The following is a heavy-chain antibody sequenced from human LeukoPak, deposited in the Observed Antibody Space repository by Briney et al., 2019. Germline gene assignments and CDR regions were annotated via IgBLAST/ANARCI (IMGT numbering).Heavy chain of an antibody. V-gene: IGHV4-30-4*01. CDR2: IYYSGST. J-gene: IGHJ4*02. D-gene: IGHD3-22*01. Sequence: SQTLSLTCTVSGGSISSCDYYWSWIRQPPGKGLEWIGYIYYSGSTYYNPSLKSRVTISVDTSKNQFSLKLSSVTAADTAVYYCARAYDSSGYYLLGYWGQGTLVTVSS. CDR3: ARAYDSSGYYLLGY. CDR1: GGSISSCDYY.